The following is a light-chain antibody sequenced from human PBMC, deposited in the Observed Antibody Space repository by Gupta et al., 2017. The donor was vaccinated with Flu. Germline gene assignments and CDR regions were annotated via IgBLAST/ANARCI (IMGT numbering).Light chain of an antibody. CDR3: QVWDSSSAVVV. V-gene: IGLV3-21*02. J-gene: IGLJ2*01. CDR1: NIGSKS. CDR2: DDS. Sequence: SYVLPQPPSVSVAPGQTARITCGGNNIGSKSVHWYQQKPGPAPVLVVYDDSARPSGIPERFSGSNSGNTATLTISRVEAGDEADYYCQVWDSSSAVVVFGGGTKLTVL.